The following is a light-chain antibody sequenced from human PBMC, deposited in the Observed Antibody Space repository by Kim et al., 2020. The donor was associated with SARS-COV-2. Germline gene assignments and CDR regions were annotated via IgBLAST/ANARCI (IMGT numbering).Light chain of an antibody. CDR2: SNN. CDR3: AAWDDSLNGYV. CDR1: SSRSGSNT. Sequence: GQGVSSSWSGSSSRSGSNTSDWYLKRPGTALKRLNYSNNKQHSGIPDRFSGSKSGTSAALDISGLQSEDEADYYCAAWDDSLNGYVVGTGTKVTVL. J-gene: IGLJ1*01. V-gene: IGLV1-44*01.